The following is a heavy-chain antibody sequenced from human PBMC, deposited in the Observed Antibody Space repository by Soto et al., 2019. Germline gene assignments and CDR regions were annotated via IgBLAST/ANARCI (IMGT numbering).Heavy chain of an antibody. J-gene: IGHJ4*02. V-gene: IGHV4-31*03. CDR1: GGSISSGGYY. CDR2: IYYSGST. D-gene: IGHD2-21*01. CDR3: ARVLNLYCGGDCYSFDY. Sequence: SETLSLTCTVSGGSISSGGYYWSWIRQHPGKGLEWIGYIYYSGSTYYNPSLKSRVTISVDTSKNQFSLKLSSVTAADTAVYYCARVLNLYCGGDCYSFDYWGQGTLVTVSS.